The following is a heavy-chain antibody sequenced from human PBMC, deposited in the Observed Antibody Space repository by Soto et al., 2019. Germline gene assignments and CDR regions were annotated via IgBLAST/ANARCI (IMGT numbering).Heavy chain of an antibody. V-gene: IGHV3-30*03. D-gene: IGHD6-13*01. Sequence: QVQLVESGGGVVQPGRSLTVSCAASGISISTYAMHWVRQAPGKGLEWVAVISQDGRVKYYADSVKGRFTISRDNPKNPLFLQMNSLGADDTAVYYCAGRQQNYYYYGMDVWGQGTTGTVAS. CDR3: AGRQQNYYYYGMDV. CDR2: ISQDGRVK. CDR1: GISISTYA. J-gene: IGHJ6*02.